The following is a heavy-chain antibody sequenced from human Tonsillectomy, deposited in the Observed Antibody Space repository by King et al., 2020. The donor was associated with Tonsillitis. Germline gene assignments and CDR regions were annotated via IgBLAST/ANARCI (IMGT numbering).Heavy chain of an antibody. V-gene: IGHV3-43*01. CDR2: ISWDGAGT. Sequence: VQLVESGGVVVQPGGSLRLSCAASGFTFDDYTMHWVRQAPGKGLEWVSLISWDGAGTYYADSVKGRFTISRDNSKNSXYLQMNRLRIEDTALYYCAGSGFGKLLYSSRDYYYYGMDVWGHGTTVTVSS. CDR3: AGSGFGKLLYSSRDYYYYGMDV. D-gene: IGHD3-10*01. CDR1: GFTFDDYT. J-gene: IGHJ6*02.